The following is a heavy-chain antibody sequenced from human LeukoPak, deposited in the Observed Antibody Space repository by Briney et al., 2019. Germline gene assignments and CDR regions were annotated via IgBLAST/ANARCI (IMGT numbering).Heavy chain of an antibody. CDR2: IFYSGST. CDR3: ASNYDILTGFRTPFDY. D-gene: IGHD3-9*01. Sequence: PSETLSLTCTVSGGSISSGSYYWGWIRQPPGKGLEWIGSIFYSGSTSYNPSLKSRVTISVDTSKNQFSLKLSSVTAADTAVYYCASNYDILTGFRTPFDYWGQGTLVTVSS. V-gene: IGHV4-39*01. J-gene: IGHJ4*02. CDR1: GGSISSGSYY.